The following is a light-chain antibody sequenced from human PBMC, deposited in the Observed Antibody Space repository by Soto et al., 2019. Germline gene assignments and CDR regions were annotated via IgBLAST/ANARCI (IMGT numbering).Light chain of an antibody. V-gene: IGKV3-15*01. CDR3: QQYNTWALT. J-gene: IGKJ4*01. CDR1: QGVTTN. Sequence: EIVMTQSPATLSVSPGERATLSCRASQGVTTNLAWYQQKPGQAPRLLIYGASTRATGIPARFSGSGSGTEFTLTLSSLQSEDFAVYYCQQYNTWALTFGGGTKVEMK. CDR2: GAS.